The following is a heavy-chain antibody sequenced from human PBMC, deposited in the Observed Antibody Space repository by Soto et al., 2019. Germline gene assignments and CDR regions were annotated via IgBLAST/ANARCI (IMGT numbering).Heavy chain of an antibody. J-gene: IGHJ4*02. CDR2: ISASGGST. CDR3: ASHRGYYYDSSRYSLDY. V-gene: IGHV1-46*03. D-gene: IGHD3-22*01. CDR1: GYTLTCYG. Sequence: ASVNVASKASGYTLTCYGMSWVRQAPGQGLEWMGIISASGGSTSYAQKFQGRVTLTRDTSTGTVYMELSSLRSEDTALYYCASHRGYYYDSSRYSLDYWSQGTLVTVSS.